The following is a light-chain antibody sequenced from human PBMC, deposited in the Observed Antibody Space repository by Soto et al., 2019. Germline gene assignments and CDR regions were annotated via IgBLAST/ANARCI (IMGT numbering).Light chain of an antibody. CDR1: SSNIGSNY. Sequence: QSVLTQPPSASGTPGQRVTISCSGSSSNIGSNYVYWYQQFPGTAPKVLIYKNNQRPSGVPDRFSGSKSGTSASLAISGLRSEDEADYYCAVWDDSLSGVVFGGGTKVTVL. V-gene: IGLV1-47*01. CDR2: KNN. CDR3: AVWDDSLSGVV. J-gene: IGLJ2*01.